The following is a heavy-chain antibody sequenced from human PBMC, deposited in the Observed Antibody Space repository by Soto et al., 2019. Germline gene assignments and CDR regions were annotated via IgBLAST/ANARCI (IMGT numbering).Heavy chain of an antibody. J-gene: IGHJ6*02. CDR3: ARGLPGDYDILTGYRAYYYYGLEV. D-gene: IGHD3-9*01. CDR2: LSYDGINK. V-gene: IGHV3-30-3*01. Sequence: RLSCAASGFTFSSYAMHWVRQAPGKGLEWVAVLSYDGINKYYADSVKGRFTISRDNSKNTLYLQMNRVRAEDTAVYYCARGLPGDYDILTGYRAYYYYGLEVWGQGTTVTVSS. CDR1: GFTFSSYA.